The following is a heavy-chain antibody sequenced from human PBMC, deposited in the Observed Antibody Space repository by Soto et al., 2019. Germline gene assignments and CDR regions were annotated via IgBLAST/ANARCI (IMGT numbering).Heavy chain of an antibody. V-gene: IGHV4-31*03. CDR2: ISNSGTP. CDR1: GASISSDDYY. CDR3: ARDDCSGGSCLSF. Sequence: SETLSLTCTVSGASISSDDYYWNWIRQHPGKGLEWIGYISNSGTPYYNPSLKSRLTISADTSNNQISLKLTSVTAADTALYYCARDDCSGGSCLSFWGQGTLVTVSS. J-gene: IGHJ4*02. D-gene: IGHD2-15*01.